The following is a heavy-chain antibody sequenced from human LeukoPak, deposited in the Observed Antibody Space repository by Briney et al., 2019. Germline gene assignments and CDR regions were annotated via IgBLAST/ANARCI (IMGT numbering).Heavy chain of an antibody. D-gene: IGHD5-24*01. CDR2: IWHDGSNK. J-gene: IGHJ6*03. CDR1: GFSFKNYG. Sequence: VGSLRLSCAASGFSFKNYGMHWVRQAPGKGLEWVAFIWHDGSNKYYADYVKDRFTISRDNFKGTLDLQLNSLRVEDTAVYYCAKGGYSSLMDVWGKGTTVTVSS. CDR3: AKGGYSSLMDV. V-gene: IGHV3-30*02.